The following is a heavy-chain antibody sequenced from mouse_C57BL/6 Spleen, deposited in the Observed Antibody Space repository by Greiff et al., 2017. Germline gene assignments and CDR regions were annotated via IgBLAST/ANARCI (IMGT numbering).Heavy chain of an antibody. CDR2: IDPEDGET. CDR3: AIYYGYDEDYFDY. D-gene: IGHD2-2*01. V-gene: IGHV14-2*01. J-gene: IGHJ2*01. Sequence: VQLQQSGAELVKPGASVKLSCTASGFNFKDYYMHWVKQRPEQGLEWIGRIDPEDGETKYAPKFQGKATITADTSSNTAYLQLSSLTSEDTAVYYCAIYYGYDEDYFDYWGQGTTRTVAS. CDR1: GFNFKDYY.